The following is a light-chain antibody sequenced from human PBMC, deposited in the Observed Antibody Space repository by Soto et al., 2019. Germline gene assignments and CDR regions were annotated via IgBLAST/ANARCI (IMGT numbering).Light chain of an antibody. Sequence: DIQMTQSPSTLSASVGDRVTITCRASQSISSWLAWYQQKPGKAPKLLIYDASSLKSGVSSRFSGSGSGTEFTLTISSLQPDDFATYYCQQYNSYSWTFGQGTKVDSK. J-gene: IGKJ1*01. CDR1: QSISSW. CDR2: DAS. CDR3: QQYNSYSWT. V-gene: IGKV1-5*01.